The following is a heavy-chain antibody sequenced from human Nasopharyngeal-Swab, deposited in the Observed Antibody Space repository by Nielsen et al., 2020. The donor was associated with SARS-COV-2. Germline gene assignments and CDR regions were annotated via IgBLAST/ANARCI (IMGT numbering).Heavy chain of an antibody. CDR1: GYTFTSYD. CDR3: ARSGIGGDCYSALCAFDI. J-gene: IGHJ3*02. D-gene: IGHD2-21*02. V-gene: IGHV1-8*01. CDR2: MNPNSGNT. Sequence: ASVKVSCKASGYTFTSYDINWVRQATGQGLEWMGWMNPNSGNTGYAQKFQGRVTMTRNTSISTAYMELRSLRSDDTAVYYCARSGIGGDCYSALCAFDIWGQGTMVTVSS.